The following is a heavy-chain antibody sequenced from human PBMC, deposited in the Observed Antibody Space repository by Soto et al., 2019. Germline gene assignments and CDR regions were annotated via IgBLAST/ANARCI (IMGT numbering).Heavy chain of an antibody. CDR2: ISSYNGDT. Sequence: QVQLVQSGAEVKKPGVSVKVSCKASGYTFSTYGISWVRQAPGQGLDWMGWISSYNGDTKYAQKFHGRVTMTTDTTTSTAYMELRTLTSVDTAVYYCARDESPPYYYYGLYIWGQGTTVTVSS. J-gene: IGHJ6*02. CDR3: ARDESPPYYYYGLYI. V-gene: IGHV1-18*01. CDR1: GYTFSTYG.